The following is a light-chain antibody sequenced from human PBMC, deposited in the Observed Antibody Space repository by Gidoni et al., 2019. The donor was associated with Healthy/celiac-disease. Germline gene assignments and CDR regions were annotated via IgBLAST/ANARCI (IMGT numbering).Light chain of an antibody. J-gene: IGKJ1*01. CDR2: GAS. CDR3: QQYGSSPRT. V-gene: IGKV3-20*01. Sequence: DIASTQSPGTLPLSPGERATLSCRASQSVSSSYLAWYQQKPGQAPRLLIYGASSRATGIPDRFSGSWSGTDFTLTISRLEPEDFAVYYCQQYGSSPRTFGQGTKVEIK. CDR1: QSVSSSY.